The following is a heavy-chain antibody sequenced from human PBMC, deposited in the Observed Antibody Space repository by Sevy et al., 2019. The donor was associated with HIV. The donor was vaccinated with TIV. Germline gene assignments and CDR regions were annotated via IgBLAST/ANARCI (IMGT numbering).Heavy chain of an antibody. Sequence: GGSLRLSCAASGFTFSSYSMNWVRQAPGKGLEWVSYISSSSSTIYYADSVKGRFTISRDNAKNLLYLQMNSLRAEDTAVYYCARDQVRLRTTVTFDYWGQGTLVTVSS. D-gene: IGHD4-17*01. J-gene: IGHJ4*02. V-gene: IGHV3-48*01. CDR3: ARDQVRLRTTVTFDY. CDR2: ISSSSSTI. CDR1: GFTFSSYS.